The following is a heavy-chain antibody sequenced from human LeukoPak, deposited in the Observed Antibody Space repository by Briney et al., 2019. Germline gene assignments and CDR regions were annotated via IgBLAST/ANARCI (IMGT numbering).Heavy chain of an antibody. J-gene: IGHJ4*02. Sequence: PSETLSLTCTLSGDFITSDTYSWSWIRQPAGMQLEWIGRIYTTGTTNYNPSLRGRVTMSIDTSKNQFSLKLNSVTAADTAVYYCASTGLEWEQRIDYWGQGTLVTVSS. CDR3: ASTGLEWEQRIDY. CDR1: GDFITSDTYS. CDR2: IYTTGTT. D-gene: IGHD1-26*01. V-gene: IGHV4-61*02.